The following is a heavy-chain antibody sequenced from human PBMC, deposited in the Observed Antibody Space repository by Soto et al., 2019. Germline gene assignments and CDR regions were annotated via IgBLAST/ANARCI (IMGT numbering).Heavy chain of an antibody. J-gene: IGHJ4*02. CDR3: AKYPYYYDSSGLTFIDY. D-gene: IGHD3-22*01. Sequence: GGALSLSCAASGFTFSSYAMSWVRQAPGKGLEWVSAISGSGGSTYYADSVKGRFTSSRDNSKNTLYLQMNSLRAEDTAVYYCAKYPYYYDSSGLTFIDYWGQGTLVTVSS. V-gene: IGHV3-23*01. CDR1: GFTFSSYA. CDR2: ISGSGGST.